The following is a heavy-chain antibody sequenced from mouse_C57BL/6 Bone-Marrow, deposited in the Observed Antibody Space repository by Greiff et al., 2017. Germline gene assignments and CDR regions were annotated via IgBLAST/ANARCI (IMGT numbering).Heavy chain of an antibody. CDR1: GYTFTSYW. CDR3: AATLFDY. CDR2: IDPSDRYT. J-gene: IGHJ2*01. V-gene: IGHV1-50*01. D-gene: IGHD1-1*01. Sequence: QVQLQPPVAELVKPGASVKLSCKASGYTFTSYWMQWVKQRPGQGLEWIGEIDPSDRYTNYNQKFKGKATLTVDTSSSTAYMQRSNLTAEDSAVYYCAATLFDYWGQGTTLTVSS.